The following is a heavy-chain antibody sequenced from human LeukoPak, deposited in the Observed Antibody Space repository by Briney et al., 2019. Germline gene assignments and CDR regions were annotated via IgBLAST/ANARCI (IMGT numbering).Heavy chain of an antibody. CDR2: IVVGSGNA. D-gene: IGHD6-13*01. J-gene: IGHJ1*01. V-gene: IGHV1-58*01. CDR1: GFTFTSSA. CDR3: AAWIQDRGVAAANGYFQH. Sequence: SVKVSCKASGFTFTSSAVQWVRQARGQRLEWIGWIVVGSGNANYAQKFQERVTITRDMSTSTAYMELSSLRSEDTAVYYCAAWIQDRGVAAANGYFQHWGQGTLVTVSS.